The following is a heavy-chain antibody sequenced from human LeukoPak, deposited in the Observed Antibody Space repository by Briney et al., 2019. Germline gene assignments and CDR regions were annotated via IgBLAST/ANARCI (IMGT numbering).Heavy chain of an antibody. CDR1: GYTFTGYY. V-gene: IGHV1-2*02. D-gene: IGHD3-16*01. CDR2: IHPTSGGT. Sequence: ASVKVSCKASGYTFTGYYIHWVRQAPGQGLEWMGWIHPTSGGTKYAQKFQGRVTMTRDTSISTDYLELTRLRSDDTAVYYCARVGGSSVGPGFDHWGQGTLVTVSS. J-gene: IGHJ4*02. CDR3: ARVGGSSVGPGFDH.